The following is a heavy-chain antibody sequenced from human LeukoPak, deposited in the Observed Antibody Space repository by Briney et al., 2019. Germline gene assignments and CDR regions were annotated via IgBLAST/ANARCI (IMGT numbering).Heavy chain of an antibody. J-gene: IGHJ5*02. D-gene: IGHD3-22*01. CDR2: IYPGDSDT. CDR1: GSSFTSYW. Sequence: GESLKISCKGSGSSFTSYWIGWVRQMPGKGLEWMGIIYPGDSDTRYSPSFQGQVTISADKSISTAYLQWSSLKASDTAMYYCARHSGINYYDSSGFDPWGQGTLVTVSS. CDR3: ARHSGINYYDSSGFDP. V-gene: IGHV5-51*01.